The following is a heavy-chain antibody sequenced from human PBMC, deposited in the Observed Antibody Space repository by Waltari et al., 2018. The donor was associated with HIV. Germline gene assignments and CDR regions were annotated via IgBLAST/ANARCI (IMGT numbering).Heavy chain of an antibody. J-gene: IGHJ6*03. Sequence: QLVQSGAEAKRPGESLKISCKASGYTFTKHWLAWVRQVPGKGLQWMGMISPGDPDSRISPSFRGRVFPPVDTAATTAYLQWRSLQASDTATYFCARVHRPAISYFLKSYYYYYMDIWGKGTTVTVSS. CDR3: ARVHRPAISYFLKSYYYYYMDI. CDR1: GYTFTKHW. V-gene: IGHV5-51*01. CDR2: ISPGDPDS. D-gene: IGHD2-2*01.